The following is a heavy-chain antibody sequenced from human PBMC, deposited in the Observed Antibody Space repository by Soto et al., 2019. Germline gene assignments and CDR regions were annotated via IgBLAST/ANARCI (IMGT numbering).Heavy chain of an antibody. D-gene: IGHD1-7*01. CDR3: PRDEDELRERRFDP. CDR1: GGTFSSYA. V-gene: IGHV1-69*01. J-gene: IGHJ5*02. CDR2: IIPIFGTA. Sequence: QVQLVQSGAELKKPGSSVKVSCKASGGTFSSYAIRGVRQAPGQGLEWMGGIIPIFGTANYAQKFQGRVAITEDESTSTADMELSSLRSEDTAVYYCPRDEDELRERRFDPWGQQTLVTVYS.